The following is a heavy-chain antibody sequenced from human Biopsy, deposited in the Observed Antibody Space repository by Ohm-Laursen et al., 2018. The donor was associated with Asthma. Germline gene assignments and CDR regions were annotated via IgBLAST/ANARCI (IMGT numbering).Heavy chain of an antibody. CDR3: AKGEWELLEAYFDY. V-gene: IGHV3-9*01. D-gene: IGHD1-26*01. CDR2: ISWNSGSI. J-gene: IGHJ4*02. CDR1: GFTFDDYA. Sequence: RSLRLSCAASGFTFDDYAMHWVRQAPGKGLEWVSGISWNSGSIGYADSVKGRFTISRDNAKNSLYLQMNSLRAEDTALYYCAKGEWELLEAYFDYWGQGTLVTVSS.